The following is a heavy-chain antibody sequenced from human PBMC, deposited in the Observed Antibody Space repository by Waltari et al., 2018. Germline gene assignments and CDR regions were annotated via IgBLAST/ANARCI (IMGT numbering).Heavy chain of an antibody. CDR1: GGSISSYY. J-gene: IGHJ6*03. Sequence: QVQLQESGPGLVKPSETLSLTCTVSGGSISSYYWSWIRQPPGKGLEWIGYIYYSGSTNYNPSLKSRVTISVDTSKNQCSLKLSSVTAADTAVYYCATRSSTSSLYYYYYMDVWGKGTTVTVSS. V-gene: IGHV4-59*01. CDR2: IYYSGST. CDR3: ATRSSTSSLYYYYYMDV. D-gene: IGHD2-2*01.